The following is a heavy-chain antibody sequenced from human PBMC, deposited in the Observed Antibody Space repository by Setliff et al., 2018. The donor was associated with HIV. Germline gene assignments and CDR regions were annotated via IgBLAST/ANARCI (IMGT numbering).Heavy chain of an antibody. CDR3: VTDRTIFGLVTEYYFDY. D-gene: IGHD3-3*01. J-gene: IGHJ4*02. CDR1: GFTFSNAW. Sequence: GGSLRLSCAASGFTFSNAWMSWVRQAPGKGLEWVGRIKSKSDGGATDYPASVKGRFTISRDDSKNTLYLQINSLKIEDTAVYYCVTDRTIFGLVTEYYFDYWGQGALVTVSS. V-gene: IGHV3-15*01. CDR2: IKSKSDGGAT.